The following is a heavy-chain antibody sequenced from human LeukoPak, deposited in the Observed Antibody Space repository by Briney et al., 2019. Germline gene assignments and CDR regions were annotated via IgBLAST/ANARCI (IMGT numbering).Heavy chain of an antibody. D-gene: IGHD3-22*01. Sequence: SETLSLTCTVSGGSISSSSYYWGWIRQPPGKGLEWIGSIYYSGSTYYNPSLKSRVTISVDTSKNQFSLKLSSVTAADTAVYYCARHYYDSSGYYGLLDYWGQETLVTVSS. CDR2: IYYSGST. J-gene: IGHJ4*02. CDR3: ARHYYDSSGYYGLLDY. CDR1: GGSISSSSYY. V-gene: IGHV4-39*01.